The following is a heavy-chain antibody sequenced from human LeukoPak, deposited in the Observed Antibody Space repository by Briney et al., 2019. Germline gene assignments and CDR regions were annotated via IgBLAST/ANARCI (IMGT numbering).Heavy chain of an antibody. CDR2: ISYEDGTNK. CDR3: SKERPEEYYASGSYDY. V-gene: IGHV3-30*04. D-gene: IGHD3-10*01. Sequence: PGGSLRLSCAASGFTFSSYAMSWVRQAPGKGLEWVAAISYEDGTNKYYADSVKGRFTISRDNSKYTVYLEMNSLRVEDTAMYYCSKERPEEYYASGSYDYWGQGTLVTVSS. J-gene: IGHJ4*02. CDR1: GFTFSSYA.